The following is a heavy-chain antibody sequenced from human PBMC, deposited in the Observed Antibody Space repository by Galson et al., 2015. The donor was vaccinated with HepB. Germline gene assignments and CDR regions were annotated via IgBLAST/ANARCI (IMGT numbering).Heavy chain of an antibody. V-gene: IGHV3-23*01. CDR3: AKDPSSSGWFFSPDY. J-gene: IGHJ4*02. D-gene: IGHD6-19*01. Sequence: SLRLSCAASGFTFSSFAMSWVRQAPGKGLEWVSAISGSGGSTYYADSVKGRFTISRDNSKNTLYLQMNSLRAEDTAVYYCAKDPSSSGWFFSPDYWGQGTLVTVSS. CDR1: GFTFSSFA. CDR2: ISGSGGST.